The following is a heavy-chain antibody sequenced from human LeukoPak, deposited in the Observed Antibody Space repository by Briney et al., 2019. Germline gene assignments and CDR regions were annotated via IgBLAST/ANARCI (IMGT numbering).Heavy chain of an antibody. CDR1: EFIFSGYW. V-gene: IGHV3-7*01. D-gene: IGHD6-13*01. J-gene: IGHJ4*02. CDR3: ARDGFVGAADY. CDR2: VKQDGSEK. Sequence: GGSLRLSCAASEFIFSGYWMNWVRQAPGKGLEWVANVKQDGSEKQYVDSVRGRFTISRDNAKNSLYLQMNSLRVEDTAVYYCARDGFVGAADYWGQGTLVTVSS.